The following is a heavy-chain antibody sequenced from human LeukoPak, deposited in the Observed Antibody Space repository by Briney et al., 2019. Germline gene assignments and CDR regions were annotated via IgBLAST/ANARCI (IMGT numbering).Heavy chain of an antibody. D-gene: IGHD3-22*01. CDR3: ARGIRYDSSGYYSYYFDY. J-gene: IGHJ4*02. CDR1: GFTFSSYW. CDR2: IKQDGSGK. V-gene: IGHV3-7*01. Sequence: PGGSLRLSCAASGFTFSSYWMSWVRQAPGKGLEWVANIKQDGSGKYYVDSVKGRFTISRDNAKNSLYLQMNSLRAEDTAVYYCARGIRYDSSGYYSYYFDYWGQGTLVTVSS.